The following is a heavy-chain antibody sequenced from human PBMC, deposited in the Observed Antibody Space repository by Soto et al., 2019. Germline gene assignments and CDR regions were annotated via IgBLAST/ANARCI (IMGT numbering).Heavy chain of an antibody. CDR3: ARDHVVVVVAATRGDSWFDP. Sequence: QVQLVQSGAEVKKPGSSVKVSFKASGGTFSSYTISWVRQAPGQGLEWMGSIIPILGIANYAQKFQGRVTITADKSTSTAYMERSSLRSEDTAVYYCARDHVVVVVAATRGDSWFDPCGQGTMVTVSS. V-gene: IGHV1-69*08. D-gene: IGHD2-15*01. CDR1: GGTFSSYT. J-gene: IGHJ5*02. CDR2: IIPILGIA.